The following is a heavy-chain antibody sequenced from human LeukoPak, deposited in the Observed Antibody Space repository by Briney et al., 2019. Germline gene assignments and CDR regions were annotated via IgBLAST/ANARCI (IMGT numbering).Heavy chain of an antibody. V-gene: IGHV3-53*01. CDR2: LYSGGST. CDR3: ARERGVRSPYYYYYYMDV. D-gene: IGHD3-10*01. CDR1: GFTVSNNY. J-gene: IGHJ6*03. Sequence: GGSLRLSCAASGFTVSNNYMSWVRQAPGKGLEWVSVLYSGGSTYYADSVKGRFTISRDNSKNTLYLQMNSLRAEDTAVYYCARERGVRSPYYYYYYMDVWGKGTTVTISS.